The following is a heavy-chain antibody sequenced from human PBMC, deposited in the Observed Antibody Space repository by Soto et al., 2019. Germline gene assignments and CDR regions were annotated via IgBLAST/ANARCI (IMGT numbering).Heavy chain of an antibody. Sequence: QVQLVESGGGVVQPGGSLRLSCAASGFTFSNYAMHWVRQAPGTGLEWVADISHDGRIKYYADSVKGRFTFSRDNSKNTLFLQMNSLRVEDTAVYYCARDGTQLSARLFFDYWGQGTLVTVSS. D-gene: IGHD6-6*01. CDR1: GFTFSNYA. CDR2: ISHDGRIK. J-gene: IGHJ4*02. CDR3: ARDGTQLSARLFFDY. V-gene: IGHV3-30*04.